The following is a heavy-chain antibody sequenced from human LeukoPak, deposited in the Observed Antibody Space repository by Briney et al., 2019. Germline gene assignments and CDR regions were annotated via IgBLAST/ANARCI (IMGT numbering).Heavy chain of an antibody. CDR1: AGSISNYY. J-gene: IGHJ6*03. CDR3: ATWRYCSGGSCYGNYYMDV. Sequence: SETLSLTCTVSAGSISNYYWSWIRQPPGKGLEWIGYIYYSGSTNYNPSLKSRVTISIDTSKNQFSLKLSSVTAVDTAVYYCATWRYCSGGSCYGNYYMDVWGKGTTVTISS. V-gene: IGHV4-59*01. CDR2: IYYSGST. D-gene: IGHD2-15*01.